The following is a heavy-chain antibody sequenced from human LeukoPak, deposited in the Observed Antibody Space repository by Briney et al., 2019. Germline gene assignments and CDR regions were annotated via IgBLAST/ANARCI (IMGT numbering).Heavy chain of an antibody. D-gene: IGHD6-6*01. J-gene: IGHJ4*02. V-gene: IGHV4-31*03. CDR2: IYYSGST. Sequence: PQTLSLTCTVSGGSISSGGYYWTWIRQHPGKGLEWIGYIYYSGSTYYNPSLKSRVTISVDTSKNQFSMQLSSVTAADTAVYYCARYRDSSSSFDYWGQGTLVTVSS. CDR3: ARYRDSSSSFDY. CDR1: GGSISSGGYY.